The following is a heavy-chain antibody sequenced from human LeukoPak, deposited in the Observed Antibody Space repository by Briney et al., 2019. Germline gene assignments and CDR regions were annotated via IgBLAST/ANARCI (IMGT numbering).Heavy chain of an antibody. Sequence: GASVKVSCKASGGTFSSYAISWVRQAPGQGLECMGGIIPIFGTANYAQKFQGRVTITADESTSPAYMELSSLRSEDTAVYYCARARLVVAATHDYYGMDVWGKGTTVTVSS. V-gene: IGHV1-69*13. CDR1: GGTFSSYA. D-gene: IGHD2-15*01. CDR2: IIPIFGTA. CDR3: ARARLVVAATHDYYGMDV. J-gene: IGHJ6*04.